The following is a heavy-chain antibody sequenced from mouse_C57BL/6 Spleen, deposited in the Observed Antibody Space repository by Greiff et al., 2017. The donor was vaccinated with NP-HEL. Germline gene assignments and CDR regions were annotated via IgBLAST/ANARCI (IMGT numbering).Heavy chain of an antibody. CDR1: GYTFTSYW. CDR2: IHPNSGST. Sequence: QVQLQQSGAELVKPGASVKLSCKASGYTFTSYWMHWVKQRPGQGLEWIGMIHPNSGSTNYNEKFKSKATLTVDKSSSTAYMQLSSLTSEDSAVYYCARRSITTVAHYFDYWGQGTTLTVSS. CDR3: ARRSITTVAHYFDY. D-gene: IGHD1-1*01. V-gene: IGHV1-64*01. J-gene: IGHJ2*01.